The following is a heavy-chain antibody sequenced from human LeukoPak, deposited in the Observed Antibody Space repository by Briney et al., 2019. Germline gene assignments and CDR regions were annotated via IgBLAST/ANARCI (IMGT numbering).Heavy chain of an antibody. CDR1: GGSFSGYY. J-gene: IGHJ5*02. Sequence: PSETLSLTCAVYGGSFSGYYWSWIRQPPGKGLGWIGEINHSGSTNYNPSLKSRVTISVDTSKNQFSLKLSSVTAADTAVYYCARGVPPTTVVTPGWFDPWGQGTLVTVSS. V-gene: IGHV4-34*01. D-gene: IGHD4-23*01. CDR2: INHSGST. CDR3: ARGVPPTTVVTPGWFDP.